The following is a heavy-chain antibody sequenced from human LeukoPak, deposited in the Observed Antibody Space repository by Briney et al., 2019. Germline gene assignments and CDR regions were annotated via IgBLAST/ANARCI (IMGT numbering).Heavy chain of an antibody. D-gene: IGHD2/OR15-2a*01. CDR2: ISGGGIST. J-gene: IGHJ4*02. Sequence: GGSPRLSCAASGFTFSSYAMSWVRQAPGKGLEWVSSISGGGISTYYADSVKGRFTITRDNSKNTLYLQMNSLRAEDTAVYYCVKSTEGTSRPSDYWGQGTLVTVSS. CDR1: GFTFSSYA. CDR3: VKSTEGTSRPSDY. V-gene: IGHV3-23*01.